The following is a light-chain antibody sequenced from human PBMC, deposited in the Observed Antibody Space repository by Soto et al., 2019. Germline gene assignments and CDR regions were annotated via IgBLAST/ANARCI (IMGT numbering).Light chain of an antibody. J-gene: IGLJ2*01. CDR1: SSDVGGYNY. CDR2: EVS. Sequence: QSALTQPPSASGSPGQSVTISCTGTSSDVGGYNYVSWCQHHPGKAPKLMIYEVSKRPSGVPDRFSGSKSGNTASLTVSGLQAEDEADYYCCSYAGSNSLVFGGVTNHTVL. CDR3: CSYAGSNSLV. V-gene: IGLV2-8*01.